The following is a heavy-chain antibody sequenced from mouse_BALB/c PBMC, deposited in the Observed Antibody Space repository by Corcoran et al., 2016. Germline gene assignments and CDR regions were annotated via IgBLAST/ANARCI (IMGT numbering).Heavy chain of an antibody. CDR3: ARGYSSNFDY. V-gene: IGHV9-1*02. Sequence: QIQLVQSGPELKKPGETVKISCKASGYTFTNYGMNWVKQAPGKGLKWMGWINTYTGEPTYADDFKGRFAFSLETSASTAYLQINNLKNEDMATYFCARGYSSNFDYWGQGTTLTVSS. CDR1: GYTFTNYG. J-gene: IGHJ2*01. D-gene: IGHD3-1*01. CDR2: INTYTGEP.